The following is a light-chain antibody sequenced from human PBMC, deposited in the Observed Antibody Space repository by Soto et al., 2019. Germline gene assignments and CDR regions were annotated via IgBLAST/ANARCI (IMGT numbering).Light chain of an antibody. CDR1: QGISKW. Sequence: DIQRTQSPSSVSASVGDRVTITCRASQGISKWLAWYQQKPGKAPKLLIYVASTLQSGVPSRFSGSGSGTEFTLTISALQPEHFATYYCQQANSLPRTFGQGTKLEIK. CDR3: QQANSLPRT. V-gene: IGKV1-12*01. J-gene: IGKJ2*01. CDR2: VAS.